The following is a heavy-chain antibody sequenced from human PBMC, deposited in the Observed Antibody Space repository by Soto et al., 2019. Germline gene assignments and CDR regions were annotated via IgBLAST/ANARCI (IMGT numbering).Heavy chain of an antibody. CDR1: GFTVTNNY. V-gene: IGHV3-66*01. Sequence: PRGSLRPSFAASGFTVTNNYMNWVRQAPGQGLEWVSIIDIGGNTYYSASVKDRFMISRDNSRNTLYHHMDSLLPEHPGVDYCMRGLGSIVDLGTVYYFDYWGQGT. D-gene: IGHD3-16*02. J-gene: IGHJ4*02. CDR2: IDIGGNT. CDR3: MRGLGSIVDLGTVYYFDY.